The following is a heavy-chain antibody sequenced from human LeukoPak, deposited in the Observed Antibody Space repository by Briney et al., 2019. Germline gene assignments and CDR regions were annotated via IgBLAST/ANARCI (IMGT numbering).Heavy chain of an antibody. V-gene: IGHV3-64D*09. CDR1: GFTLSSYA. CDR2: IGSNGDST. D-gene: IGHD2-2*01. CDR3: VKPDIRHTSTLPY. J-gene: IGHJ4*02. Sequence: PGGSLRLSCSASGFTLSSYAMHWVRQAPGKGLEYVSAIGSNGDSTYYADSVKGRFTISRDSSKSTLYLQMSSLRPEDTAVYYCVKPDIRHTSTLPYWGQGTLVTVSS.